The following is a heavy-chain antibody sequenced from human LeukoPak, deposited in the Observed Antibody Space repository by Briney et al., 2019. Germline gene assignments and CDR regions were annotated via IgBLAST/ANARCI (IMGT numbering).Heavy chain of an antibody. CDR3: ASWPVGWYGEDS. Sequence: SGGSLRLSCAATGLSVSSNFMSWVRQAPGKGLEWVSVIYGGGSTYYADSVKGRFTISRDTPKNTLYLQMNSLRVVDTAVYYCASWPVGWYGEDSWGQGTLVTVSS. D-gene: IGHD6-19*01. J-gene: IGHJ4*02. CDR2: IYGGGST. V-gene: IGHV3-53*01. CDR1: GLSVSSNF.